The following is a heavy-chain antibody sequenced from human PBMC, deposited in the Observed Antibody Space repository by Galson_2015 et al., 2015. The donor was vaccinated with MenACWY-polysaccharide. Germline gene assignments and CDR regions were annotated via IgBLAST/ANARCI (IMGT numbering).Heavy chain of an antibody. CDR3: ARDGESLIGAAFDI. J-gene: IGHJ3*02. CDR2: IIPILGIA. V-gene: IGHV1-69*04. CDR1: GGTFSSYA. D-gene: IGHD3-10*01. Sequence: VKVSCKASGGTFSSYAISWVRQAPGQGLEWMGRIIPILGIANYAQKFQGRVTITADKSTSTAYMELSSLRSEDTAVYYCARDGESLIGAAFDIWGQGTMVTVSS.